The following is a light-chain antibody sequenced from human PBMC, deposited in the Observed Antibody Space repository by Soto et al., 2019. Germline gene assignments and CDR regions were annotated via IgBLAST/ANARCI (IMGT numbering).Light chain of an antibody. J-gene: IGKJ4*01. V-gene: IGKV1-33*01. Sequence: DSQMTQSPSSLSASVGDRAAIXXQASRDITDYVNWDQQKPGAAPQIXSDQASKLETGGPSMFSGRGSGTYFTLTISSLQPEDIATYSCPHFDNVTRTFGGGTKVEI. CDR1: RDITDY. CDR3: PHFDNVTRT. CDR2: QAS.